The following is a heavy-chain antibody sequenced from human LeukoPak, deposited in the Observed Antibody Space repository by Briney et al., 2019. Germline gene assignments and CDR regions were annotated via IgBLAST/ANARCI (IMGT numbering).Heavy chain of an antibody. J-gene: IGHJ4*02. Sequence: PGGSLRLSCAASGFTVGANYMSWVRQAPGKGLEWVSVIYTGGRTYYADSVKGRFTISRDNSKNTLYLQMNSLRAEDTAVYYCARGGSGWFSDDWGQGTLVTVSS. CDR1: GFTVGANY. V-gene: IGHV3-66*01. CDR2: IYTGGRT. CDR3: ARGGSGWFSDD. D-gene: IGHD6-19*01.